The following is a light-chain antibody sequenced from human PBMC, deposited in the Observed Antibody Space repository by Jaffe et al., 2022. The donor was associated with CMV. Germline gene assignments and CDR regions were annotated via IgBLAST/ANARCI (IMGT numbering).Light chain of an antibody. CDR3: QQYQSYSST. CDR2: KAS. J-gene: IGKJ2*01. V-gene: IGKV1-5*03. CDR1: QSISFW. Sequence: IQMTQSPSTLSASVGDRVTITCRASQSISFWLAWYQQKPGKAPKLLIYKASRLENGVPSRFSGSGSETEFTLTISSLQPDDFATYYCQQYQSYSSTFGQGTKLEIK.